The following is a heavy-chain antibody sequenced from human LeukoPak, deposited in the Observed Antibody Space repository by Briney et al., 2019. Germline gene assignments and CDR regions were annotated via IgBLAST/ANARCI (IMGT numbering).Heavy chain of an antibody. V-gene: IGHV4-39*07. J-gene: IGHJ3*02. CDR2: IYYSGST. CDR1: GGSISSSSYY. D-gene: IGHD7-27*01. CDR3: ASLGSFDI. Sequence: PSETLSLTCTVSGGSISSSSYYWGWIRQPPGKGLEWIGSIYYSGSTYYNPSLKSRVTISVDTSKNQFSLKLSSVTAADTAVYYCASLGSFDIWSQGTMVTVSS.